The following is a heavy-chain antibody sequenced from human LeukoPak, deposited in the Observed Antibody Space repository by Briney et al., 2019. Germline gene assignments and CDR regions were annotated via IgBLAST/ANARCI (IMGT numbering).Heavy chain of an antibody. V-gene: IGHV3-20*04. CDR3: AREDLELRPFDY. Sequence: PGGSLRLSCAASGFTFDDYGMSWVRQAPGKGLGWVSGINWNGGSTGYADPVKGRFTISRDNAKNSLYLQMNSLRAEDTALYYCAREDLELRPFDYWGQGTLVTVSS. J-gene: IGHJ4*02. CDR1: GFTFDDYG. CDR2: INWNGGST. D-gene: IGHD1-26*01.